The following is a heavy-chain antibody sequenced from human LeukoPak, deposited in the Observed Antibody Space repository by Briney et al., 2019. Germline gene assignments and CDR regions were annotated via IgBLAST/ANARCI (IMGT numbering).Heavy chain of an antibody. V-gene: IGHV1-2*02. CDR1: GYTFTGYY. D-gene: IGHD3-22*01. CDR3: ARDYAAQLYDSSGYYGY. J-gene: IGHJ4*02. CDR2: INPNSGGT. Sequence: ASVKVSCKASGYTFTGYYMHWVRQAPGQGLEWMGWINPNSGGTNHAQKFQGRVTMTRDTSISTAYMELSRLRSDDTAVYYCARDYAAQLYDSSGYYGYWGQGTLVTVSS.